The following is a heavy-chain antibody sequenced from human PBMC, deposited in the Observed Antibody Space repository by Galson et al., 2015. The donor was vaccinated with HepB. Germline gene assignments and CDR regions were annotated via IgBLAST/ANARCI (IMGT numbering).Heavy chain of an antibody. V-gene: IGHV3-7*01. Sequence: SLRLSCAASGFTFRSYWINWVRQAPGKGLEWVANIKEDGSDKYYVESVKGRFSISRDNAKNSAYLQMSSLRAEDTALYYCARGGAYGFDLWGQGTMVTVSS. CDR3: ARGGAYGFDL. J-gene: IGHJ3*01. CDR1: GFTFRSYW. CDR2: IKEDGSDK.